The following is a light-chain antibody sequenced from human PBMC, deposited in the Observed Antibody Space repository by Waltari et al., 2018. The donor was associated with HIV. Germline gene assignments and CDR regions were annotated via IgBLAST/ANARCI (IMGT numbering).Light chain of an antibody. V-gene: IGLV3-27*01. CDR1: VLADKF. CDR2: RDI. J-gene: IGLJ3*02. CDR3: YSEPGNGRV. Sequence: SVELTQPSSVSVSPGQTATISCSGEVLADKFGRWFQQKPGQAPLPLIYRDIERPSGIPDRFSASKSGTTFTLTIIEAQTDDEAAYYCYSEPGNGRVFGGGTQLTVL.